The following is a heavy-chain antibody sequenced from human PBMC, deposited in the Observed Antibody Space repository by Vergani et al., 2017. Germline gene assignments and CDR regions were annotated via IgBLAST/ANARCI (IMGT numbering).Heavy chain of an antibody. D-gene: IGHD3-10*01. CDR2: IYYSGST. CDR3: ARRPGGRHYYYGMDV. J-gene: IGHJ6*02. Sequence: QVQLQESGPGLVKPSETLSLTCTVSGGSISSYYWSWIRQPPGKGLEWIGYIYYSGSTNYNPSLKSRVTISVETSKNQFSLKLSSVTAADTAVYYCARRPGGRHYYYGMDVWGQGTTVTVSS. CDR1: GGSISSYY. V-gene: IGHV4-59*08.